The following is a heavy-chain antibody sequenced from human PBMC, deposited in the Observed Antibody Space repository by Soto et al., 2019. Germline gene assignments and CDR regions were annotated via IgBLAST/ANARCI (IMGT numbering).Heavy chain of an antibody. CDR3: ARAGGFVDY. Sequence: ASVKVACKASGYIFTSYYIHWVRQAPGQGLEWMGWINPFDGSRMFAQSFQGRVTISRDNAKNTLDLQMHGLRAEDMAVYYCARAGGFVDYWGQGTLVTVSS. J-gene: IGHJ4*02. CDR2: INPFDGSR. D-gene: IGHD1-26*01. CDR1: GYIFTSYY. V-gene: IGHV1-46*01.